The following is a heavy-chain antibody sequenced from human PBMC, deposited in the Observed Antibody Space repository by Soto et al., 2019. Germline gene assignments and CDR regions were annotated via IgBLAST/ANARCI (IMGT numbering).Heavy chain of an antibody. V-gene: IGHV3-30*04. CDR3: ARDMNWLDP. J-gene: IGHJ5*02. CDR1: GFTFNTYD. CDR2: ISYAGRNK. Sequence: PGGSLRLSCAASGFTFNTYDMNWVRQAPGKGLEWVAIISYAGRNKYYADSVKGRFTVSRDNSKNTMFLHMNSMRVEDTAVYYCARDMNWLDPWGQGTLVTVSS.